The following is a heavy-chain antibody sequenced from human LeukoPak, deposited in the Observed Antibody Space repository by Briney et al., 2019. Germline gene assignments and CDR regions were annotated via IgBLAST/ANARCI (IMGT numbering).Heavy chain of an antibody. V-gene: IGHV3-7*04. Sequence: PGGSLRLSCAGSGFTFSSQWMSWVRQAPGKGLEWVANINQDGSQKYYVDSVKGRFTISRDNAKNSLYLQMTSLRAEDTAVYYCAGAAYWGQGTLVTVSS. J-gene: IGHJ4*02. CDR1: GFTFSSQW. CDR2: INQDGSQK. CDR3: AGAAY.